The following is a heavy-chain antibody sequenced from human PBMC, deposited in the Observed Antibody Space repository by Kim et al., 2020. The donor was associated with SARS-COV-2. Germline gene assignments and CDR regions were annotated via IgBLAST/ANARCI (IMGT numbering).Heavy chain of an antibody. Sequence: ASVKVSCKASGYTFTSYAMNWVRQAPGQGLEWMGWINTNTGNPTYAQGFTGRFVFSLDTSVSTAYLQISSLKAEDTAVYYCARPSQTYYDILTGSDFDYWGQGTLVTVSS. V-gene: IGHV7-4-1*02. J-gene: IGHJ4*02. D-gene: IGHD3-9*01. CDR3: ARPSQTYYDILTGSDFDY. CDR2: INTNTGNP. CDR1: GYTFTSYA.